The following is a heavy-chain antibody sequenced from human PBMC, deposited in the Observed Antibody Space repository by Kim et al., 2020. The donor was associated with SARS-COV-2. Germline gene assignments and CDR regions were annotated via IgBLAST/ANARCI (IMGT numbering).Heavy chain of an antibody. CDR3: ANSADSWSGSSNLFHS. J-gene: IGHJ4*02. CDR2: ISGSGSNT. Sequence: GGSLRLSCAASGFTFSNYAMSWVRQAPGKGLEWVSSISGSGSNTYYAASVKVRFTISRDNSKSTLYVQMSSLRAEDTAVYYCANSADSWSGSSNLFHSWGQGTLVTVSS. V-gene: IGHV3-23*01. CDR1: GFTFSNYA. D-gene: IGHD3-3*01.